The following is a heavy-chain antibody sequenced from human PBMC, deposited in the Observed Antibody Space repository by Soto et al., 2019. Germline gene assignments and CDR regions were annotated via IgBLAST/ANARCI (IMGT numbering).Heavy chain of an antibody. D-gene: IGHD2-2*01. V-gene: IGHV2-5*02. CDR3: AHKDYCSSTSCHFGY. CDR2: IYWDDDK. CDR1: GFSLSTSGVG. Sequence: SGPTLVKPTQTLTLTCTFSGFSLSTSGVGVGWIRQPPGKALEWLALIYWDDDKRYRPSLKSRLTITKDTSKNQVVLTMTNMDPVDTATYYCAHKDYCSSTSCHFGYWGQGTLVTVSS. J-gene: IGHJ4*02.